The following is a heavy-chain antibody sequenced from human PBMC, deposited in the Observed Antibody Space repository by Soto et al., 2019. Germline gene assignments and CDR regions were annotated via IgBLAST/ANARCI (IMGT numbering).Heavy chain of an antibody. Sequence: XGSLILWFAASGFTFSNFWMSGARQAPGKGLEWVANIKGDGSVTQYVASVEGRFTISRDNAKYSLYLQMNSLRVEDTALYYCVIPTRSVRGMGVWGQGTTVTVSS. J-gene: IGHJ6*02. D-gene: IGHD6-6*01. V-gene: IGHV3-7*03. CDR1: GFTFSNFW. CDR3: VIPTRSVRGMGV. CDR2: IKGDGSVT.